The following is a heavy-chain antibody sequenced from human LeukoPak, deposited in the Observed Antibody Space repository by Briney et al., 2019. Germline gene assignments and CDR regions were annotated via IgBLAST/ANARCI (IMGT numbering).Heavy chain of an antibody. V-gene: IGHV3-74*03. CDR1: GFTLGNYW. J-gene: IGHJ4*02. D-gene: IGHD4-17*01. Sequence: GGSLMLYCAASGFTLGNYWMHWVRQAPGTWLAWVSRGDGDGSHSTYADSVKGRFTISRDNAKNTLYLQMNSLTGEDTAVYYCAYSDHFDNWGQGTLVTVSS. CDR2: GDGDGSHS. CDR3: AYSDHFDN.